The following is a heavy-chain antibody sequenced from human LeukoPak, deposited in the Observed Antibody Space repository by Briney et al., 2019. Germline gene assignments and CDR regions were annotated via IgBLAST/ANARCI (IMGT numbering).Heavy chain of an antibody. CDR3: ARDERILTGYYIGPPLY. CDR1: GFTVSSNY. CDR2: IYSGGST. D-gene: IGHD3-9*01. Sequence: GSLRLSCAASGFTVSSNYMSWVRQAPGKGLEWVSVIYSGGSTYYADSVKGRFTISRDNSKNTLYLQMNSLRAEDTAVYYCARDERILTGYYIGPPLYWGQGTLVTVSS. V-gene: IGHV3-53*01. J-gene: IGHJ4*02.